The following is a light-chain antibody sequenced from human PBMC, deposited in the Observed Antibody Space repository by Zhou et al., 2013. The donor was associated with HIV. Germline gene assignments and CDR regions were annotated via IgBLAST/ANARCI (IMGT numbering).Light chain of an antibody. J-gene: IGKJ1*01. CDR3: RQHNTLPQT. Sequence: EIVMTQSPATLSVSPGERATLSCRASQNIRSHLAWYQQKPGQAPRLLIYGASTRATGIPARFSGSGSGTEFTLTISSLQLEDFATYYCRQHNTLPQTFGQGTKVEIK. CDR1: QNIRSH. CDR2: GAS. V-gene: IGKV3-15*01.